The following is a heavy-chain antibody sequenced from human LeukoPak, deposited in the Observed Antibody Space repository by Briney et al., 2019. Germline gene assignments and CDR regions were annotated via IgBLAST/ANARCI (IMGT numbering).Heavy chain of an antibody. V-gene: IGHV4-61*01. CDR3: ARDEGYCSGGSCYRAEFFQH. J-gene: IGHJ1*01. D-gene: IGHD2-15*01. CDR1: GGSVSSGSYY. CDR2: IYYGGTT. Sequence: SETLSLTCTVSGGSVSSGSYYWSWIRQPPGKGLEWIGYIYYGGTTNYNPSLQSRVTISVDTSKNQFSLKLSSVTAADTAVYYCARDEGYCSGGSCYRAEFFQHWGQGTLVTVSS.